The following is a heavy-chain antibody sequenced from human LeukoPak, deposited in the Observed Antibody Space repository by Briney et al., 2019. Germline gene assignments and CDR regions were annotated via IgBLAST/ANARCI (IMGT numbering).Heavy chain of an antibody. J-gene: IGHJ4*02. CDR1: GGSFSVYY. CDR3: ARRVVRGVITN. CDR2: INHSGST. Sequence: SDTLSLTCAVYGGSFSVYYWSWIRQPPGKGLEWIGEINHSGSTNYNPSLKSRVPISVDTSKNQFSLKLSSVTAAHTAVYYCARRVVRGVITNWGQGNLVTVSS. V-gene: IGHV4-34*01. D-gene: IGHD3-10*01.